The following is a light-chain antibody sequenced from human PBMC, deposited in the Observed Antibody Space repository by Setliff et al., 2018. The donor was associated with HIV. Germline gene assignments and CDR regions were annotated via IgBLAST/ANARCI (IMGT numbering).Light chain of an antibody. V-gene: IGLV1-40*01. J-gene: IGLJ1*01. Sequence: SVLTQPPSVSGAPGQRVTIFCTGGPSTIGPGHDVHWYQQLPGTAPKLLVYGSRNRPSGVPDRFSGSKSGNSASLAITGLQAEDEGDYYCQTYDTRLNIYVFGTGTKVTVL. CDR2: GSR. CDR3: QTYDTRLNIYV. CDR1: PSTIGPGHD.